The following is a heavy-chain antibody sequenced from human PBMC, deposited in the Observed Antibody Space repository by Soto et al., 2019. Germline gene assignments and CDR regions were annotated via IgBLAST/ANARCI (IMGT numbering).Heavy chain of an antibody. D-gene: IGHD4-17*01. J-gene: IGHJ5*02. CDR1: GYIFTNYD. CDR3: ARAIKSGDYSRWFAP. V-gene: IGHV1-8*01. CDR2: INPNSGNT. Sequence: QVQLVQSGAEVKKPGASVKVSCKASGYIFTNYDINWVRQATGQGLEYLGWINPNSGNTGYVQKFQGRVTMTRNTSLNTAYMELNSLRSEAPAVYYCARAIKSGDYSRWFAPWGQGTLVTVSS.